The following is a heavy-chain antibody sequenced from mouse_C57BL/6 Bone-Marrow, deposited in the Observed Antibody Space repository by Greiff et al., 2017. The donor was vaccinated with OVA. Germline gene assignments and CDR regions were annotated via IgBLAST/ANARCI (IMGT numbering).Heavy chain of an antibody. Sequence: QVQLQQSGAELVRPGTSVKVSCKASGYAFTNYLIEWVKQRPGQGLEWIGVINPGSGGTNYNEQFKGKATLTADKSSSTAYMQLSSLTSEDSAVYFCARDYGSRENYFDYWGQGTTRTVSS. CDR2: INPGSGGT. J-gene: IGHJ2*01. V-gene: IGHV1-54*01. CDR3: ARDYGSRENYFDY. CDR1: GYAFTNYL. D-gene: IGHD1-1*01.